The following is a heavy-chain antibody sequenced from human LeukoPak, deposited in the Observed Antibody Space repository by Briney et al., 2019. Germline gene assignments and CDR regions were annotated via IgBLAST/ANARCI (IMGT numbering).Heavy chain of an antibody. J-gene: IGHJ5*01. CDR2: IKSDGST. V-gene: IGHV3-74*01. Sequence: GGSLRLSCAASGFTFSSYWMHWVRQTPGKGLMWVARIKSDGSTIYADSVQGRFTISRDNAKNTVYLQMNSLRVDDTAIYYCTRAITYFYGSVTYDWFDSWGQGTRVTASS. CDR3: TRAITYFYGSVTYDWFDS. CDR1: GFTFSSYW. D-gene: IGHD3-10*01.